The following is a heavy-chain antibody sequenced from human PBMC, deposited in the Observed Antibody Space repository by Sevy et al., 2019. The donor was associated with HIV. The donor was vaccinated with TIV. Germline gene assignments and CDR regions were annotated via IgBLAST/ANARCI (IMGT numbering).Heavy chain of an antibody. Sequence: GGSLRLSCAASGFTFGSYWMTWVRQAPGKGLEWVANIKEDGSGRFYVVSVRVRFTVSRDNAKKTLYLQMNNLRGEDTALYYCARLYSSSSGRGLDIWGQRALVTVSS. CDR1: GFTFGSYW. CDR2: IKEDGSGR. CDR3: ARLYSSSSGRGLDI. D-gene: IGHD6-6*01. V-gene: IGHV3-7*01. J-gene: IGHJ4*02.